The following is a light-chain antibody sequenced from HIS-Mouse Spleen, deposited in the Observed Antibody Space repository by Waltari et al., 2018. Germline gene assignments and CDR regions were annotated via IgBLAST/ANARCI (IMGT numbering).Light chain of an antibody. Sequence: EIVVTQSPATLSVSPGERATLSCRASQSVSSNLAWYQQKPGQAPRLLIYGASTRATGIPARFSGSGSGTEFTLTISSMQSEDFAVYYCQQYNNWWTFGQGTKVEIK. V-gene: IGKV3-15*01. CDR2: GAS. CDR3: QQYNNWWT. J-gene: IGKJ1*01. CDR1: QSVSSN.